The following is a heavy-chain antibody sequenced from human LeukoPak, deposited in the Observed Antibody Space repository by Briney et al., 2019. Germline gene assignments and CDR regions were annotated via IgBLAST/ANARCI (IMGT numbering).Heavy chain of an antibody. CDR2: INPNSGGT. J-gene: IGHJ3*02. Sequence: GASVKVSCKASGYTFTGYYMHWVRQAPGQGLEWMGRINPNSGGTNYAQKFQGRVTMTRDTSISTAYMELSRLRSDDTAVYYCARAYDSSGYAFDTWGQGTMVTVSS. CDR1: GYTFTGYY. V-gene: IGHV1-2*06. D-gene: IGHD3-22*01. CDR3: ARAYDSSGYAFDT.